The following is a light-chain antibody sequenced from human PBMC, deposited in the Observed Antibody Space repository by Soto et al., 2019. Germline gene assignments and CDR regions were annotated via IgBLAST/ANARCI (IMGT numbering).Light chain of an antibody. Sequence: QSVLTQPASVSGSPGQSITISCTGTSSDVGGYRYVSWYQQHPGKAPKLIIYEVSNRPSGVSNRFSGSKSGNTASLTISGLQAEDEADYYCSSYAGSNNVLFGGGTKLTVL. V-gene: IGLV2-14*01. CDR2: EVS. CDR1: SSDVGGYRY. J-gene: IGLJ2*01. CDR3: SSYAGSNNVL.